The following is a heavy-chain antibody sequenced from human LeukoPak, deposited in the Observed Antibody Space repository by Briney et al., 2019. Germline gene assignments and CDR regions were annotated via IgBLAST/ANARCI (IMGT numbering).Heavy chain of an antibody. CDR1: GFTFSSYS. V-gene: IGHV3-48*04. D-gene: IGHD3-3*01. Sequence: GGSLRLSCAASGFTFSSYSMNWVRQAPGKGLEWVSYISSSSSTIYYVDSVKGRFTISRDNAKNSLYLQMNSLRAEDTAVYYCARVPPYYDFWSGSPDVWGQGTTVTVSS. CDR3: ARVPPYYDFWSGSPDV. CDR2: ISSSSSTI. J-gene: IGHJ6*02.